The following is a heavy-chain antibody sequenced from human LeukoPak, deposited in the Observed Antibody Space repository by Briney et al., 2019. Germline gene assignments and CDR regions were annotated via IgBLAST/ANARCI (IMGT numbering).Heavy chain of an antibody. V-gene: IGHV4-39*07. J-gene: IGHJ6*03. CDR1: GGSISSSSYY. CDR3: ARVLRYYYYYYMDV. D-gene: IGHD2-15*01. Sequence: PSETLSLTCTVSGGSISSSSYYWAWIRQPPGKGLEWIGSIYYSGSTYYNPSLKSRVTISVDTSKNQFSLKLSSVTAADTAVYYCARVLRYYYYYYMDVWGKGTTVTVSS. CDR2: IYYSGST.